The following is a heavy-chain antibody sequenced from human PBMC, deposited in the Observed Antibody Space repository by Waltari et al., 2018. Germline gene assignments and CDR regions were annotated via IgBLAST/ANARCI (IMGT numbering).Heavy chain of an antibody. CDR2: ISGSGGST. CDR3: ARMDIVATIFDY. J-gene: IGHJ4*02. CDR1: GFTFSSYA. V-gene: IGHV3-23*04. D-gene: IGHD5-12*01. Sequence: EVQLVESGGGLVQPGGSLRLSCAASGFTFSSYAMSWVRQAPGKGLEWGSAISGSGGSTYYADSVKGRFTISRGKSKNTLYLQMNSLRAEDTAMYYCARMDIVATIFDYWGQGTLVTVSS.